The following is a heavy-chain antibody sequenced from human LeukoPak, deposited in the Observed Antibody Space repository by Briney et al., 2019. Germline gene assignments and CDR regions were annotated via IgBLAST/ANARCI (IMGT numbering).Heavy chain of an antibody. V-gene: IGHV5-51*01. Sequence: GESLKISCKGSDYSFTNYWIGWVRQMPGKGLEWMGIIHPGDSDTKYSPSFQGQVTISADKSISTAYLQWSSLKASDTAMYYCARHLSSSIWYNYNYYMDVWGKGTTVTVSS. CDR1: DYSFTNYW. J-gene: IGHJ6*03. CDR3: ARHLSSSIWYNYNYYMDV. CDR2: IHPGDSDT. D-gene: IGHD6-13*01.